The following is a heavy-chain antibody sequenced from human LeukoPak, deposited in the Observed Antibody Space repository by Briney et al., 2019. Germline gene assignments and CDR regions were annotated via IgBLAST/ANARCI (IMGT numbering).Heavy chain of an antibody. CDR1: GYIFTNYW. Sequence: GESLKISGKASGYIFTNYWIGWVRQRPGKGLEWMGFIFPGDSGTIYSPSFQGQVTISADKSITASYLQWTSLKASDTAMYYCAKYCFEMATTLLGREFDFWGQGTLVTVSS. D-gene: IGHD5-24*01. J-gene: IGHJ4*02. V-gene: IGHV5-51*01. CDR3: AKYCFEMATTLLGREFDF. CDR2: IFPGDSGT.